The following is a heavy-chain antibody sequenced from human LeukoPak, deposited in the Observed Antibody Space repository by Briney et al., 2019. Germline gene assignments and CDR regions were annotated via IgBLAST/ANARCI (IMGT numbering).Heavy chain of an antibody. V-gene: IGHV1-58*01. J-gene: IGHJ6*04. Sequence: SVKVSCKSSGFTFTSSAVQWVRQARGHRLEWIGWIVVGSGNTNYAQKFQERVTITRDMSTSTAYMELSSLRSEDTAVYYCAADPYYYYGMDVWGKGTTVTVSS. CDR3: AADPYYYYGMDV. CDR2: IVVGSGNT. CDR1: GFTFTSSA.